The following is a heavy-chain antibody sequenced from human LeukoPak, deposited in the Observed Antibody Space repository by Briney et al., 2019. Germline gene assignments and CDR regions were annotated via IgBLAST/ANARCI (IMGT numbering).Heavy chain of an antibody. CDR2: INHSGST. J-gene: IGHJ4*02. CDR1: GGSFSGYY. D-gene: IGHD3-16*02. CDR3: ARAAYYDYVWRSYRPPAPDY. Sequence: SETLSLTCAVYGGSFSGYYWSWIRQPPGKGLEWIGEINHSGSTNYNPSLKSRVTISVDTSKNQFSLKLSSVTAADTAVYYCARAAYYDYVWRSYRPPAPDYWGQGTLVTVSS. V-gene: IGHV4-34*01.